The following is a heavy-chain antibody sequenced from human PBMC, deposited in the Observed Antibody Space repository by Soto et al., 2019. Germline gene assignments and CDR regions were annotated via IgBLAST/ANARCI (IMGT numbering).Heavy chain of an antibody. CDR2: IWYEGSNK. D-gene: IGHD3-16*01. V-gene: IGHV3-33*01. Sequence: QVQLVASGGGVVQPGRSLRLSCAASGFTFSSYGMHWVRQAPGKGLEWVAVIWYEGSNKYYADSVEGRFTISRDNSKNTLYLQMNSLRAEDTAVYYCARDRLEMATRSLSYWGQGTLVTVSS. CDR1: GFTFSSYG. CDR3: ARDRLEMATRSLSY. J-gene: IGHJ4*02.